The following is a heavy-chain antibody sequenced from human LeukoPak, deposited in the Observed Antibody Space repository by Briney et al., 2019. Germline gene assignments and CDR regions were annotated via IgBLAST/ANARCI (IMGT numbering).Heavy chain of an antibody. CDR2: INPNSGDT. J-gene: IGHJ5*02. CDR3: ARVGQWLVENDWFDP. Sequence: ASVKDSCQASEYTFTAYYVHWLRQAPGQGGEWMGWINPNSGDTNFAQNFQGRVTMTRDTSISTVYMELSRLRSDETAVYYCARVGQWLVENDWFDPWGQGTLVTVSA. CDR1: EYTFTAYY. D-gene: IGHD6-19*01. V-gene: IGHV1-2*02.